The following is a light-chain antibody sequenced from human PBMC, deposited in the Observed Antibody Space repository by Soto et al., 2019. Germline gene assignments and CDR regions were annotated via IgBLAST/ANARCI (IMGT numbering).Light chain of an antibody. J-gene: IGLJ1*01. CDR1: HSDVGANNY. CDR2: DVT. V-gene: IGLV2-11*01. CDR3: CSYAGTSTFA. Sequence: QSALTQPRSVSGSPGQSVTISCTGTHSDVGANNYVSWYQQHPGKAPKLMIYDVTKRPSGVPDRFSGSKSGNTASLTISGLQAEDEADYYCCSYAGTSTFAFGTGTKVTVL.